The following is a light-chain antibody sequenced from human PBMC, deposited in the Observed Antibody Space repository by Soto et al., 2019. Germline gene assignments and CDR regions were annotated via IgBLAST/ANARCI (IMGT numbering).Light chain of an antibody. CDR3: LNYGASRLS. J-gene: IGKJ3*01. CDR2: GAS. V-gene: IGKV3-20*01. CDR1: QSVNSRY. Sequence: EIVLTQSPGTLSLSPGERATLSCRASQSVNSRYLAWYQQKPGQAPRLLIYGASSRATGIPDRFGGSGSGTDFALTIDRLEPEDFAVYHCLNYGASRLSFGPGAKVDMK.